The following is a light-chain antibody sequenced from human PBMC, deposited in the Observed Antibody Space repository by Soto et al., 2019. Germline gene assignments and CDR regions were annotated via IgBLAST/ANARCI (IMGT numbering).Light chain of an antibody. CDR2: GAS. J-gene: IGKJ5*01. CDR1: QSVSSH. CDR3: QQYNHCPPST. Sequence: EILMTQSPATLSVSPGERATLSCSASQSVSSHLAWYQQKPGQAPRLLIYGASTRATGIPARFSGSRSGRELTLTIISLQSEDYAVYYYQQYNHCPPSTFGQGTRLDIK. V-gene: IGKV3-15*01.